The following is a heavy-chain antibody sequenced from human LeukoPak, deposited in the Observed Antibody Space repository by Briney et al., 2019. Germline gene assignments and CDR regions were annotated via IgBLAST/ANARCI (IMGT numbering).Heavy chain of an antibody. CDR2: ISAYNGNT. CDR3: ARALTTVTALYYFDY. Sequence: ASLKVSCTASGGTFSSYAISWVRQAPGQGLEWMGWISAYNGNTNYAQKLQGRVTMTTDTSTSTAYMELRSLRSDDTAVYYCARALTTVTALYYFDYWGEGTLVPVPS. J-gene: IGHJ4*02. V-gene: IGHV1-18*01. CDR1: GGTFSSYA. D-gene: IGHD4-17*01.